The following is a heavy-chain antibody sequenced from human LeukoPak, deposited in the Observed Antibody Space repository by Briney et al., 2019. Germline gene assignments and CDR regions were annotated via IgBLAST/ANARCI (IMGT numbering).Heavy chain of an antibody. CDR1: GFTFSSYE. CDR2: ISSSGSTI. J-gene: IGHJ4*02. D-gene: IGHD6-19*01. CDR3: ASPGPSDWSGFDY. Sequence: GGSLRLSCAASGFTFSSYEMNWVRQAPGKGLEWVSYISSSGSTIYYADSVKGRFTISRDNAKNSLYLQMNSLRAEDTAVYYCASPGPSDWSGFDYWGQGTLVTVSS. V-gene: IGHV3-48*03.